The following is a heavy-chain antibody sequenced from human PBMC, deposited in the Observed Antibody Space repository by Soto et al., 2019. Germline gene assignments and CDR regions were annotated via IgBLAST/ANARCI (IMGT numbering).Heavy chain of an antibody. CDR2: INPNIGGT. Sequence: ASVKVSCKASGYTFTGYYMHWVRQAPGQGLEGMGWINPNIGGTNYAQKFQGWVTMTRDTSISTAYMELSRLRSDDTAVYYCARSDDPVTTFDYWGQGTLVTVSS. CDR3: ARSDDPVTTFDY. CDR1: GYTFTGYY. D-gene: IGHD4-17*01. V-gene: IGHV1-2*04. J-gene: IGHJ4*02.